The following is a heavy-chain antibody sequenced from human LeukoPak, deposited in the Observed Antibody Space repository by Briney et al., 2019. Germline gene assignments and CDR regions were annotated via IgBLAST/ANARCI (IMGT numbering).Heavy chain of an antibody. CDR2: ISGSGGST. Sequence: GSLRLSCAASGFTFSSYAMSWVRQAPGKGLEWVSAISGSGGSTYYADSVKGRFTISRDNSKNTLYLQMNSLRAEDTAVYYCAKVWAGYYDFDYWGQGTLVTVSS. CDR3: AKVWAGYYDFDY. V-gene: IGHV3-23*01. D-gene: IGHD3/OR15-3a*01. CDR1: GFTFSSYA. J-gene: IGHJ4*02.